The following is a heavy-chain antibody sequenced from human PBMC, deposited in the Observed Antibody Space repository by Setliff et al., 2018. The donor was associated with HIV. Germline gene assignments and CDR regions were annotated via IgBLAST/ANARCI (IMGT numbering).Heavy chain of an antibody. V-gene: IGHV3-23*03. CDR3: AKDYYDFVWGSSLAY. D-gene: IGHD3-16*01. Sequence: GGSLRLSCAASGFTFSDYSMTWVRQAPGKGLECISIIYSGDSTYYADSVKGRFTISRDNSKNTLYLQMNSLRAEDTAVYYCAKDYYDFVWGSSLAYWGQGTLVTVSS. CDR2: IIYSGDST. J-gene: IGHJ4*02. CDR1: GFTFSDYS.